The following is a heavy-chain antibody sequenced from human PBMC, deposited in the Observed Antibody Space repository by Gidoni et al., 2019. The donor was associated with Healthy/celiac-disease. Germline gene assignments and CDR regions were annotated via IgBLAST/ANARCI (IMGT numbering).Heavy chain of an antibody. CDR3: ARGSRWLHPYGMDV. D-gene: IGHD5-12*01. CDR2: MNPNSGNT. J-gene: IGHJ6*02. CDR1: GYTFTSYD. Sequence: QVQLVQSGAEVKKPGASVTVSCKASGYTFTSYDINWVRQATGQGLEWMGWMNPNSGNTGYAQKFQGRVTMTRNTSISTAYMELSSLRSEDTAVYYCARGSRWLHPYGMDVWGQGTTVTVSS. V-gene: IGHV1-8*01.